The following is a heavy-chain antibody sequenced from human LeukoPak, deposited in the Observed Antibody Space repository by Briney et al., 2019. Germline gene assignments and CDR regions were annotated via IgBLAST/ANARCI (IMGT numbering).Heavy chain of an antibody. V-gene: IGHV3-7*01. CDR2: IRQDGSEK. CDR3: ARRAYDSRPEAPTDY. CDR1: GFSFSNYW. Sequence: PGGSLRLSCAASGFSFSNYWMEWVRQAPGKGLEWVANIRQDGSEKYYMDSVKGRFTISRDNAKDSLYLQMNSLRAEDTAVYFCARRAYDSRPEAPTDYWGQGTLVTVSS. J-gene: IGHJ4*02. D-gene: IGHD3-22*01.